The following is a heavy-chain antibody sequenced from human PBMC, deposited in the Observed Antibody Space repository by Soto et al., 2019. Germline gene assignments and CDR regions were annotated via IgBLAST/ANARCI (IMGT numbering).Heavy chain of an antibody. J-gene: IGHJ6*01. CDR2: ISGSDDST. CDR3: VKDWTGDTCPCMDV. CDR1: GFTFNNYA. V-gene: IGHV3-23*01. D-gene: IGHD2-8*02. Sequence: EVQLLESGGGLVQPGGSLRLSCAASGFTFNNYAMTWVRQAPGKGLEWVSTISGSDDSTYYADSVKGRLTISRDNSKNGLYLQMSSLRAEDTALYYCVKDWTGDTCPCMDVWGQGTTVTVSS.